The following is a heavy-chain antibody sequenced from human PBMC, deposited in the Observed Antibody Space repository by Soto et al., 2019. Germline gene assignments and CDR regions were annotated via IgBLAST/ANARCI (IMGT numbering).Heavy chain of an antibody. CDR1: GGSFSGYD. V-gene: IGHV4-34*01. J-gene: IGHJ4*02. CDR2: INHSGST. Sequence: SETLSLTCAVYGGSFSGYDWSWIRQPPGKGLEWIGEINHSGSTNYNPSLKSRVTISVDTSKNQFSLKLSSVTAADTAVYYCARGLIAVAGIEPFDYWGQGTLVTVSS. CDR3: ARGLIAVAGIEPFDY. D-gene: IGHD6-19*01.